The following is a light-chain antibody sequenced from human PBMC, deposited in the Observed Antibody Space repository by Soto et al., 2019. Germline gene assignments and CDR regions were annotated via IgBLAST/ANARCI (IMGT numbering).Light chain of an antibody. CDR2: GAS. V-gene: IGKV3-15*01. CDR3: QQYNSWPLT. Sequence: EIVMTQSPSTLSVSAGDRATISCRASQSVNNYLAWYPQKPGQAPRLLIYGASSRAAGIPARFSGSGSGTEFTLTISSLQSEDVAVYYCQQYNSWPLTFGGGTKVEIK. CDR1: QSVNNY. J-gene: IGKJ4*01.